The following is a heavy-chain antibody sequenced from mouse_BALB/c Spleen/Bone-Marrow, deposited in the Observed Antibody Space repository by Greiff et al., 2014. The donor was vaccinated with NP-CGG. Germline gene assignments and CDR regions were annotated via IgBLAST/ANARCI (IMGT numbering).Heavy chain of an antibody. CDR1: GYIFVTYW. CDR3: VVWAYYAFDY. Sequence: VQLQQSGAELAKPGASVKMSCKTSGYIFVTYWMHWVKQRPGQGLEWIGYINPSTGYTEYNQKFKDKSTLTADKSSNTAFMQLSSLTTADSAVDYCVVWAYYAFDYWGQGTSVTVSS. J-gene: IGHJ4*01. D-gene: IGHD2-12*01. CDR2: INPSTGYT. V-gene: IGHV1-7*01.